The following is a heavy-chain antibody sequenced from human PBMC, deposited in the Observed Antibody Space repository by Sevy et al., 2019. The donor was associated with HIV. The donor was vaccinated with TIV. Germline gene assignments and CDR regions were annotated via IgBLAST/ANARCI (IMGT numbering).Heavy chain of an antibody. D-gene: IGHD3-10*01. CDR2: IKSETDVGAA. V-gene: IGHV3-15*01. CDR1: GITFSSAW. J-gene: IGHJ4*02. Sequence: GGSLRLSCAASGITFSSAWMSWVRLVPGKGLEWLGRIKSETDVGAADYAAAGKGRFTISREDSKETLYLQLNSLKTEDTAGYYCTTDLGYYSSKWGQGTLVTVSS. CDR3: TTDLGYYSSK.